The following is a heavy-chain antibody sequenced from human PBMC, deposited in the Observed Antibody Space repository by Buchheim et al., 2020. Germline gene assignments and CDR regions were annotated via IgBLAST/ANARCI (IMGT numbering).Heavy chain of an antibody. CDR1: GFTFGDYA. V-gene: IGHV3-49*04. CDR2: IRSKAYGGTT. J-gene: IGHJ6*02. CDR3: TRDLYSGYDLYYYYGMDV. D-gene: IGHD5-12*01. Sequence: VQLVESGGGLVQPGRSLRLSCTASGFTFGDYAMSWVRQAPGKGLEWVGFIRSKAYGGTTEYAASVKGRFTISRDDSKSIAYLQMNSLKTEDTAVYYCTRDLYSGYDLYYYYGMDVWGQGTT.